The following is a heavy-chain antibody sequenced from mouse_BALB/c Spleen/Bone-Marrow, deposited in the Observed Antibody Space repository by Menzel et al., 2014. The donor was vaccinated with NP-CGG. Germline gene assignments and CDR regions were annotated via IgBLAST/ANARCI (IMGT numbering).Heavy chain of an antibody. Sequence: QVQLQQSGAELAKPGASVKMSCKASGYTFTNYWMHWVKQRPGQGLEWIGYINPSTGYTEYNQKFKDKATLTADKSSSTAYMQLSSLTSEDSAVYYCARSTITTGMDDWGQGTSVTVSS. D-gene: IGHD2-4*01. CDR2: INPSTGYT. CDR1: GYTFTNYW. J-gene: IGHJ4*01. V-gene: IGHV1-7*01. CDR3: ARSTITTGMDD.